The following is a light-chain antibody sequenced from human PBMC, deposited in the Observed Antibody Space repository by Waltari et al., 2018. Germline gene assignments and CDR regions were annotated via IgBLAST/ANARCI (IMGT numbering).Light chain of an antibody. Sequence: DIQMTQSPSTLSASVGDRFTITCRASQSIKNGLAWYQQKPGKAPKLLIYDASSLESGVPSRFSGRGSETEFTLTISSLQPDDFATYYCQQYNSYSFVSFGGGTKVEVK. V-gene: IGKV1-5*01. CDR3: QQYNSYSFVS. CDR1: QSIKNG. J-gene: IGKJ4*01. CDR2: DAS.